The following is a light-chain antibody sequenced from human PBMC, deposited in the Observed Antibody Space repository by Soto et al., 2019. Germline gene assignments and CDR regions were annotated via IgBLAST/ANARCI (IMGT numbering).Light chain of an antibody. CDR1: LSVSVY. J-gene: IGKJ5*01. CDR2: DAS. Sequence: VVSTQSPATLSLSPGERATLSCRTSLSVSVYLDWYQQKPGQAPRLLISDASNRATGIPARFSGSGSGTDFTLTISSLEPEDFAVYYCHQRQYWPPITVGQGTRLEIK. V-gene: IGKV3-11*01. CDR3: HQRQYWPPIT.